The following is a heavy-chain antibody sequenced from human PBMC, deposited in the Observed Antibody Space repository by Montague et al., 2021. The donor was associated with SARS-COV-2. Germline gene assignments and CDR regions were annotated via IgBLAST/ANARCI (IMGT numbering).Heavy chain of an antibody. J-gene: IGHJ4*02. D-gene: IGHD5-24*01. CDR2: INYRGTT. V-gene: IGHV4-39*01. CDR3: ARNNDGYNRWYYFDS. CDR1: GGSISSTNYY. Sequence: SETLSLTCTVSGGSISSTNYYWGLIRQPPGKGLEWIGSINYRGTTHYNPSLKSRVTMSVDTSKSLFSLELSSVTAADTAIYYCARNNDGYNRWYYFDSWGQGTLVTVSS.